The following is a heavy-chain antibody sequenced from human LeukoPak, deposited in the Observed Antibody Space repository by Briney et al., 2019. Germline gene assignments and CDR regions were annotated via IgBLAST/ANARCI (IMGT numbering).Heavy chain of an antibody. CDR3: ARQRVLRYFDWLLHKPANYFDY. CDR2: IYYSGST. V-gene: IGHV4-39*01. J-gene: IGHJ4*02. CDR1: GGSISSSSYY. D-gene: IGHD3-9*01. Sequence: SETLSLTCTVSGGSISSSSYYWGWIRQPPGKGLEWIGSIYYSGSTYYNPSLKSRVTISVDTSKNQFSLKLSSVTAADTAVYYCARQRVLRYFDWLLHKPANYFDYWGQGTLVTVSS.